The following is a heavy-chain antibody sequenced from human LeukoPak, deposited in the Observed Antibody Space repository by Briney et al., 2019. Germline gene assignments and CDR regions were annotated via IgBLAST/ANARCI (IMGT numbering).Heavy chain of an antibody. CDR2: VSGSGDTT. V-gene: IGHV3-23*01. Sequence: GGSLRLSCAASGFTFSNYAMSWVRQAPGEGLEWVSDVSGSGDTTYYADSVKGRLTISRDNSKNTLYLQMSSLRAEDTALYYCSKGNIAASATSLHFDYWGQGTLVTVSS. CDR3: SKGNIAASATSLHFDY. CDR1: GFTFSNYA. J-gene: IGHJ4*02. D-gene: IGHD6-6*01.